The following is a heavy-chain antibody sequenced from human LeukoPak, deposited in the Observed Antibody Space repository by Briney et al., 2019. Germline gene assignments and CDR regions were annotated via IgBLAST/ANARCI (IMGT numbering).Heavy chain of an antibody. CDR3: ARDPSYSSGWYGGNY. D-gene: IGHD6-19*01. V-gene: IGHV1-69*01. CDR1: GGTLSSYA. J-gene: IGHJ4*02. CDR2: IIPIFGTA. Sequence: GASVKVSCKASGGTLSSYAISWVRQAPGQGLEWMGGIIPIFGTANYAQKFQGRVTITADESTSTAYMELSSLRSEDTAVYYCARDPSYSSGWYGGNYWGQGTLVTVSS.